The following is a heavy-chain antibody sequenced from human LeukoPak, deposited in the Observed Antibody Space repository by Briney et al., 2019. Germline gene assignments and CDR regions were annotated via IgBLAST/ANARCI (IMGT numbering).Heavy chain of an antibody. CDR3: ARGSRKGALHYYDSSGYYY. CDR1: GFTFSTYV. Sequence: GGSLRLSCAASGFTFSTYVLSWVRQAPGKGLEWVSAISGSGGSTYYADSVKGRFTISRDNSKNTLYLQMNSLRAEDTAVYYCARGSRKGALHYYDSSGYYYWGQGTLVTVSS. V-gene: IGHV3-23*01. J-gene: IGHJ4*02. CDR2: ISGSGGST. D-gene: IGHD3-22*01.